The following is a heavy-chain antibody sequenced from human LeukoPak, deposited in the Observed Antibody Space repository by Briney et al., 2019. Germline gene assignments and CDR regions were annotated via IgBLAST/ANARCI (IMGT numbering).Heavy chain of an antibody. Sequence: SETLSLTCAVYGVSFSGYYWSWIRHPPGKGLEWMGYIYNGGSTNYSPSLKSRVTISVDTSKNQFSLKLSSVTAADTAVYYCARGYGDFRVEGRYFHSWGEGTLVTVSS. CDR2: IYNGGST. J-gene: IGHJ4*02. V-gene: IGHV4-59*08. CDR1: GVSFSGYY. CDR3: ARGYGDFRVEGRYFHS. D-gene: IGHD4-17*01.